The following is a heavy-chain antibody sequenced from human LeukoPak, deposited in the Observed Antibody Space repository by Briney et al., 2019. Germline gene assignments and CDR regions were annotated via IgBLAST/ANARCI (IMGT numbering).Heavy chain of an antibody. CDR3: ARHRYGSSWNANWFDP. J-gene: IGHJ5*02. Sequence: GESLKISCKGSGYSFTNYWIGWVRQMPGKGLEWMGIIYPGDSDTRYSPSFQGQVTISADKSISTAYLQWSSLKASDTAMYYCARHRYGSSWNANWFDPWGQGTLVSVSS. CDR2: IYPGDSDT. D-gene: IGHD6-13*01. CDR1: GYSFTNYW. V-gene: IGHV5-51*01.